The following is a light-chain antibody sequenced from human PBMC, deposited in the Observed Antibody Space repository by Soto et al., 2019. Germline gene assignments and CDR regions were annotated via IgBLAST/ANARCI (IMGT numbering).Light chain of an antibody. J-gene: IGLJ3*02. V-gene: IGLV2-11*01. CDR1: SSDVGNYNY. Sequence: QSALTQPRSVSGSPGQSVTISCTGTSSDVGNYNYVSWYQQHPGKAPKVMIYDVTKRPSGVPDRFSGSKSGITASLTISGLQADDEADYYCCSYPGSHTWVFGGGTKLT. CDR3: CSYPGSHTWV. CDR2: DVT.